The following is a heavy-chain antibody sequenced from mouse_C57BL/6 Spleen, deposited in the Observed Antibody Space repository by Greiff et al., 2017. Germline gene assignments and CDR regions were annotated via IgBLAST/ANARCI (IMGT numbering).Heavy chain of an antibody. CDR2: IYPGDGDT. V-gene: IGHV1-82*01. Sequence: QVQLQQSGPELVKPGASVKISCKASGYAFSSSWMNWVKQRPGKGLEWIGRIYPGDGDTNYNGKFKGKATLTADKSSSTAYMQLSSLTSEDSAVYFCASPTGTNYYAMDYWGQGTSVTVSS. CDR1: GYAFSSSW. J-gene: IGHJ4*01. CDR3: ASPTGTNYYAMDY. D-gene: IGHD4-1*02.